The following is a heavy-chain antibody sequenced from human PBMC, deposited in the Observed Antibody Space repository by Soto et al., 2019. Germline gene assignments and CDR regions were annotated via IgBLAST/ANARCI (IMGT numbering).Heavy chain of an antibody. J-gene: IGHJ4*02. CDR1: GGSISSYY. CDR3: ARGGAMVRGVLARLFDY. Sequence: SETLSLTCTVSGGSISSYYWSWIRQPPGKGLEWIGYIYNSGSTYYNPSLKSRVTISVDTSKNQFSLKLSSVTAADTAVYYCARGGAMVRGVLARLFDYWGQGTLVTVSS. D-gene: IGHD3-10*01. V-gene: IGHV4-59*12. CDR2: IYNSGST.